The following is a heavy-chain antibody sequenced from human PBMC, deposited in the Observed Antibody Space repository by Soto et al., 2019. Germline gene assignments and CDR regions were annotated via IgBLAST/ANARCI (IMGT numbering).Heavy chain of an antibody. CDR2: IYYSGST. J-gene: IGHJ4*02. D-gene: IGHD5-12*01. CDR3: ARLRRDGYNWDY. Sequence: SETLSLTCTVSGGSVSSSSYSWGWIRQSPGKGLEWIGSIYYSGSTYYNPSLKSRVTISVDTSKNQFSLKLSSVTAADTAVYYCARLRRDGYNWDYWGQGTLVTVSS. V-gene: IGHV4-39*01. CDR1: GGSVSSSSYS.